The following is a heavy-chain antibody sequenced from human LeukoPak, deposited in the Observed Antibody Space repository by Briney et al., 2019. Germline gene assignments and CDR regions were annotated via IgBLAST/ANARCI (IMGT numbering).Heavy chain of an antibody. CDR1: GGSITGYY. Sequence: SETLSLTCTVSGGSITGYYWNWIRQPPGKGLEWIGFIYTSGSTNYNPNYNPSLESRVTISLDTSKNQFSLNLSSVTAADTAVYYCARYPARGVPFDYWGQGTLVTVSS. D-gene: IGHD2-2*01. J-gene: IGHJ4*02. V-gene: IGHV4-4*09. CDR3: ARYPARGVPFDY. CDR2: IYTSGSTNYNP.